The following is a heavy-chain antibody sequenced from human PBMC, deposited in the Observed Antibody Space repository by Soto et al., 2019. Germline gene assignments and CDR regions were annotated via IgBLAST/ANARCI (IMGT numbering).Heavy chain of an antibody. CDR3: ANPWSYGDRYYGMDV. D-gene: IGHD4-17*01. V-gene: IGHV4-39*01. J-gene: IGHJ6*02. CDR2: IYYSGST. CDR1: GGSISSSSYY. Sequence: QLQLQESGPGLVKPSETLSLTCTVSGGSISSSSYYWGWIRQPPGKGREWIGSIYYSGSTYYNPSLKSRVTISVDTSKNQFSLKLSSVTAADTAVYYCANPWSYGDRYYGMDVWGQGTTVTVSS.